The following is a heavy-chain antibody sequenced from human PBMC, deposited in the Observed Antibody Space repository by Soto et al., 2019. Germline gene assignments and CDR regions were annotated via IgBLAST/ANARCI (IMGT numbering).Heavy chain of an antibody. J-gene: IGHJ6*02. D-gene: IGHD6-19*01. CDR2: ISGSGGST. Sequence: VGSLRLSCAASGFTFSSYAMSWVRQAPGKGLEWVSAISGSGGSTYYADSVKGRFTISRDNSKNTLYLQMNSLRAEDTAVYYCASSLTSGYSSGWTDYYYYGMDVWGQGTTVTVSS. V-gene: IGHV3-23*01. CDR3: ASSLTSGYSSGWTDYYYYGMDV. CDR1: GFTFSSYA.